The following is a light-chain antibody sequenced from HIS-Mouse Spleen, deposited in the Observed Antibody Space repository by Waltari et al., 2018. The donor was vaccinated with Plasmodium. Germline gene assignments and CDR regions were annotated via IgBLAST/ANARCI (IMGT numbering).Light chain of an antibody. CDR2: DAS. V-gene: IGKV3-11*01. J-gene: IGKJ4*01. CDR1: QSVSSY. Sequence: EIVLTHSPATLSLSPGETATLPCRASQSVSSYLAWYQQKPGQAPRLLIYDASNRATGIPARFSGSGSGTDFTLTISSLESEDFAVYYCQQRSNWPPLTFGGGTKVEIK. CDR3: QQRSNWPPLT.